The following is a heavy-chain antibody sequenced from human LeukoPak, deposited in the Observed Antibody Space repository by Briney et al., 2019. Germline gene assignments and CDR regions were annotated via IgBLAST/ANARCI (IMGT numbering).Heavy chain of an antibody. CDR3: ARAMRRWIQLEDY. Sequence: ASVKVSCKASGYTFTSYYMHWVRPAPGQGLEWMGIINPSGGSTSYAQKFQGRVTMTRDTSTGTVYMELSSLRSEDTAVYYCARAMRRWIQLEDYWGQGTLVTVSS. J-gene: IGHJ4*02. V-gene: IGHV1-46*01. D-gene: IGHD5-24*01. CDR1: GYTFTSYY. CDR2: INPSGGST.